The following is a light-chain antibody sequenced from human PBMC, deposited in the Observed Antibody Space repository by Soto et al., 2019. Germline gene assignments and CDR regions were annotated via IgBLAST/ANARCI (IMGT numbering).Light chain of an antibody. V-gene: IGKV3-15*01. J-gene: IGKJ2*01. CDR1: QSVSNT. CDR2: GAS. Sequence: EIVMTQSPATLSVSPVELATLSCRASQSVSNTLAWYQQKPGQAPRLLMYGASIRATGIPARFSGGGSGTQFTLTISSLQSEDFAVYYCQQYDNWPYTFGQGTKVDI. CDR3: QQYDNWPYT.